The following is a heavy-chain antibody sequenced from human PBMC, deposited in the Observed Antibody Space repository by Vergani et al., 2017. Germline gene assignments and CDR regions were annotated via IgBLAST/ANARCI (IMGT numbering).Heavy chain of an antibody. CDR1: GGSISSYY. Sequence: QVQLQESGPGLVKPSETLSLTCTVSGGSISSYYWSWIRQPPGKGLEWIGYIYYSGGTNYNPSLKSRVTISVDTSKNQFSLKLSSVTAADTAVYYCARDLSLDVWGQGTTVTVSS. J-gene: IGHJ6*02. V-gene: IGHV4-59*01. CDR3: ARDLSLDV. CDR2: IYYSGGT.